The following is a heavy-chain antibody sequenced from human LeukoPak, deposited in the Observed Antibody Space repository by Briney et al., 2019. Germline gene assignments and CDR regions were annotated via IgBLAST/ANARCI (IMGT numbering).Heavy chain of an antibody. D-gene: IGHD6-13*01. V-gene: IGHV3-30*03. Sequence: PGRSLRLACAASGFTFSSYGMHWVRQAQGKGLEWVAVISYDGSNKYYADSVKGRFTISRDNSKNTLYLQMNSLRAEDTAVYYCAAPGTHYYGMDVWGQGTTVTVSS. CDR1: GFTFSSYG. J-gene: IGHJ6*02. CDR3: AAPGTHYYGMDV. CDR2: ISYDGSNK.